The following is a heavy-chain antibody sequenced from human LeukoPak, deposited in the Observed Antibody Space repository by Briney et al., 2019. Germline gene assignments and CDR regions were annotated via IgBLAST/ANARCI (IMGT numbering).Heavy chain of an antibody. Sequence: GASVKVSCKVSGYTLTELSMHWVRQAPGKGLERMGGFDPEDGETIYAQKFQGRVTMTEDTSTDTAYMELSSLRSEDTAVYYCATDPRYYYGSGMSWGQGTLVTVSS. CDR3: ATDPRYYYGSGMS. D-gene: IGHD3-10*01. CDR1: GYTLTELS. CDR2: FDPEDGET. J-gene: IGHJ4*02. V-gene: IGHV1-24*01.